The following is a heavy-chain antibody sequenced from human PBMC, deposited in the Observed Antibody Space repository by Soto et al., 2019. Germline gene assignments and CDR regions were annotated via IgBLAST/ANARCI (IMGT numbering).Heavy chain of an antibody. V-gene: IGHV3-30*04. CDR3: AKTGCNGGSCFSWFDP. CDR2: ILKDGKSK. J-gene: IGHJ5*02. CDR1: GFILSDFA. D-gene: IGHD2-15*01. Sequence: QVQLVESGGGVVQPGGTLRLSCAASGFILSDFAMHWVRQAPGRGLEWVAVILKDGKSKYYADSVRGRFTISSDTSKDTIFLQLTSLRLDDSAVYYCAKTGCNGGSCFSWFDPWGHGTPVIVSS.